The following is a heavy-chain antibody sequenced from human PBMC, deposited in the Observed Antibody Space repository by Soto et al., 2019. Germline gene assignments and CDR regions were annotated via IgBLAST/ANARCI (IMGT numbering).Heavy chain of an antibody. J-gene: IGHJ5*02. CDR3: ARSDCPSTSCYGVWFDP. D-gene: IGHD2-2*01. Sequence: EVQLVESGGGLVKPGGSLRLSCAASGFSFSNYGMNWVRQAPGKGLEWVSSISSSSSYISYADSVKGRFTISRDNAKNSVYLQMNSLRAEDTAVYYCARSDCPSTSCYGVWFDPWGQGTLVTVSS. V-gene: IGHV3-21*01. CDR1: GFSFSNYG. CDR2: ISSSSSYI.